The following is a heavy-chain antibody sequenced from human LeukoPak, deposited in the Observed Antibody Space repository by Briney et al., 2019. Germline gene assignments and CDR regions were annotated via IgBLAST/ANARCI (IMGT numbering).Heavy chain of an antibody. CDR3: AKDPGYSGYGYFDY. Sequence: GGSLRLSCAASGFTFSSYAMSWVRQAPGKGLEWVSGISGSGSRTYYADSVKGRFTISRDNSKNTLYLQMNRLRAEDTAVFYCAKDPGYSGYGYFDYWGQGTLVTVSS. V-gene: IGHV3-23*01. D-gene: IGHD5-12*01. CDR1: GFTFSSYA. CDR2: ISGSGSRT. J-gene: IGHJ4*02.